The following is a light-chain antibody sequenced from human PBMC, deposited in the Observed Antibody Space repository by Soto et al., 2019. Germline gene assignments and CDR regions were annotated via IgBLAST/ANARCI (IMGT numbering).Light chain of an antibody. Sequence: QSVLTQPPSASGTPGQRVTISCSGSSSNIGSNYVYWYQQLPGTAPKLLIYRNNQRPSGVPDRFSGSKSGTSASLGISGLRSEDEAGYYCAAWDDSLSVVFGGGTKLTVL. CDR2: RNN. CDR3: AAWDDSLSVV. V-gene: IGLV1-47*01. CDR1: SSNIGSNY. J-gene: IGLJ2*01.